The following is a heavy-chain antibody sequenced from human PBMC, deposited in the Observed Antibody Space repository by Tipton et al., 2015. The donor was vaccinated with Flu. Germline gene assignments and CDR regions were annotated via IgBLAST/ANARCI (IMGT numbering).Heavy chain of an antibody. CDR3: ARDPRGGYFDL. CDR2: INPSGGST. Sequence: QLVQSGAEVKKPGASVKVSCKASGYIFTSYYMHWVRQAPGQGLEWMGIINPSGGSTSYAQKFQGRVTMTRDTSTSTVYMELSSLRSEDTAVYYCARDPRGGYFDLWGRGTLVTVSS. J-gene: IGHJ2*01. V-gene: IGHV1-46*01. CDR1: GYIFTSYY.